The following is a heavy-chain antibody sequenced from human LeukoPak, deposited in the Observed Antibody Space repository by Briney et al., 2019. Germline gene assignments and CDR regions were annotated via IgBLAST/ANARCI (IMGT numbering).Heavy chain of an antibody. D-gene: IGHD5-12*01. Sequence: ASVKVSCKASGYTFTCYYMHWVRQAPGQGLEWMGIINPSGGSTSYAQKFQGRVTMTRDMSTSTVYMELSSLRSEDTAVYYCARVQDGREWLRTYYFDYWGQGTLVSVSS. V-gene: IGHV1-46*01. CDR2: INPSGGST. CDR1: GYTFTCYY. J-gene: IGHJ4*02. CDR3: ARVQDGREWLRTYYFDY.